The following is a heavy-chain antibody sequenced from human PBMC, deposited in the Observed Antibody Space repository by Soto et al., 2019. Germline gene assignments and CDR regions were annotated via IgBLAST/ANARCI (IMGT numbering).Heavy chain of an antibody. D-gene: IGHD3-10*01. CDR2: INYSGST. J-gene: IGHJ4*02. CDR1: SGSISSYN. Sequence: PSETLSRTXTVSSGSISSYNWNWVRQPPGKGLEWIGFINYSGSTHYNPSLKSRVTISLDTSKNQFSLKLNSVTAADTAVYYCARENYYALDYWGPGTLVTVSS. CDR3: ARENYYALDY. V-gene: IGHV4-59*01.